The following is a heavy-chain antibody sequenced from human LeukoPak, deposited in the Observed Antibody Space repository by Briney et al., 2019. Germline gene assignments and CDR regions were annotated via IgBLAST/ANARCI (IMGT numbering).Heavy chain of an antibody. D-gene: IGHD3-3*01. V-gene: IGHV3-21*01. Sequence: GGSLTLSCAASGFTISSYSMNRLRQAQGKGLEWVSSISSSRGYIYYADSVKGRFTISRDNAKNSLYLHMNSLSAEDTAVYYCAREGVLYYDFWSGHNWFDPWGQGTLVTVSS. CDR1: GFTISSYS. CDR2: ISSSRGYI. J-gene: IGHJ5*02. CDR3: AREGVLYYDFWSGHNWFDP.